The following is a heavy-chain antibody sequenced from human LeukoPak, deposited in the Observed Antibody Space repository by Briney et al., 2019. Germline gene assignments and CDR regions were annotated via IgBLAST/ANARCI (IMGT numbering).Heavy chain of an antibody. V-gene: IGHV3-30*04. Sequence: YPGTSPRLSCAASGFTFSNYAMHWVRQAPGKGLEWVAVISYDGSNKYYADSVKGRITISRDNSKNTVYLQMNSLRAEDTAVYYCARDWGSSDCLDYWGQGTLVTVSS. CDR2: ISYDGSNK. CDR1: GFTFSNYA. J-gene: IGHJ4*02. D-gene: IGHD3-16*01. CDR3: ARDWGSSDCLDY.